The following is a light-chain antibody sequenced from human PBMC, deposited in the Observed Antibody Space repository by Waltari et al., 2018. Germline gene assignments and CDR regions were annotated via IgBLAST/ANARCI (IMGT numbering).Light chain of an antibody. CDR3: YSTDSSGNHRV. J-gene: IGLJ3*02. Sequence: SYELTQPPSVSVSPGQTARITCSGDDLPKKYAYWSQQKPGQAPVAVIYEETKRPSGIPERFSGSSSGTMATFTISGAQVEDEADYYCYSTDSSGNHRVFGRGTKLTVL. CDR2: EET. V-gene: IGLV3-10*01. CDR1: DLPKKY.